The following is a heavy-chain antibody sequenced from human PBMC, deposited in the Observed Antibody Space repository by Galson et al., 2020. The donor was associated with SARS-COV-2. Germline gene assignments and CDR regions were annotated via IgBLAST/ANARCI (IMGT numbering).Heavy chain of an antibody. CDR1: GGSISSGNYH. CDR3: ARGAWTGGIYKYYYLDV. D-gene: IGHD3-16*01. CDR2: MSSSGRT. V-gene: IGHV4-61*09. Sequence: SETLSLTCTVSGGSISSGNYHWTWIRLPDGKGLEWLGQMSSSGRTNYNPSLESRVTISGDTSQNQFSLKVSSVTAADAAVYYCARGAWTGGIYKYYYLDVWGKGTTVIVSS. J-gene: IGHJ6*03.